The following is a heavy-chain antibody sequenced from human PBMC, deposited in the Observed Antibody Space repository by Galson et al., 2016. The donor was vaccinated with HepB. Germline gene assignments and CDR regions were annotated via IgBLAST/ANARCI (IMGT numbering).Heavy chain of an antibody. D-gene: IGHD3-10*01. CDR1: GFTFSDAW. Sequence: SLRLSCAASGFTFSDAWMTWVRQAPGKGLQWVGRIKNKSDGGTTDYAAPVKGRFTISRDDSKTTLHLQMNSLKAEDTAVYYCTTSQFGAGNYYNVDYWGQGTLVTVSS. CDR3: TTSQFGAGNYYNVDY. J-gene: IGHJ4*02. V-gene: IGHV3-15*01. CDR2: IKNKSDGGTT.